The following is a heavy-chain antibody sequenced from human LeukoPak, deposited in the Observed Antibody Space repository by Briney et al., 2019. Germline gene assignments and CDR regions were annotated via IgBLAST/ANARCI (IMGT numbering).Heavy chain of an antibody. Sequence: PGASVTVSCKASGYTFTSYGISWVRQAPGQGLEWMGWISAYNGNTNYAQKLQGRVTMTTDTSTSTAYMELRSLRSDDTAVYYCAGPASGSGSYYNDAFDIWGQGTMVTVSS. CDR1: GYTFTSYG. J-gene: IGHJ3*02. CDR2: ISAYNGNT. CDR3: AGPASGSGSYYNDAFDI. V-gene: IGHV1-18*01. D-gene: IGHD3-10*01.